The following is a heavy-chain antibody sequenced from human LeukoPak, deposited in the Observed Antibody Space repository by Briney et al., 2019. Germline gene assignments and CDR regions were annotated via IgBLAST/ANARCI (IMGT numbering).Heavy chain of an antibody. CDR2: ISGSGGST. CDR1: GFTFSSYA. V-gene: IGHV3-23*01. Sequence: GGPLRLSCAASGFTFSSYAMSWVGQAPGKGLEWVSAISGSGGSTYYADSVKGRFTISRDNSKNTLYLQMNSLRAEDTAVYYCARAPEYYYDSSGYYYPLDYWGQGTLVTVSS. D-gene: IGHD3-22*01. CDR3: ARAPEYYYDSSGYYYPLDY. J-gene: IGHJ4*02.